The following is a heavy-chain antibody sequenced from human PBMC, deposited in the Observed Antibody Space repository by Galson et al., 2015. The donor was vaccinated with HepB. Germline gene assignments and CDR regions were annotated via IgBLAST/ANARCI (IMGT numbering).Heavy chain of an antibody. V-gene: IGHV3-66*01. CDR3: ARARIAARADDAFDI. J-gene: IGHJ3*02. Sequence: SLRLSCAASGFTVSSNYMSWVRQAPGKGLEWVSVIYSGGSTYYADSVKGRFTISRDNSKNTLYLQMNSLRAEDTAVYYCARARIAARADDAFDIWGQGTMVTVSS. CDR2: IYSGGST. CDR1: GFTVSSNY. D-gene: IGHD6-6*01.